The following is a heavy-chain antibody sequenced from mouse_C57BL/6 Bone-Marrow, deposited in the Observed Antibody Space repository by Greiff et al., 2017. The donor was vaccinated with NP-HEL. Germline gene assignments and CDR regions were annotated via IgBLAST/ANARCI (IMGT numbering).Heavy chain of an antibody. J-gene: IGHJ2*01. CDR2: ISNGGGST. CDR3: ARRITTVVATRGVDY. V-gene: IGHV5-12*01. Sequence: EVKLVESGGGLVQPGGSLKLSCAASGFTFSDYYMSWVRQTPEKRLEWVAYISNGGGSTYYPDTVKGRFTTSRDNDKNTLYLQVSQLKSEDTAMYYCARRITTVVATRGVDYWGQGTTLTVSS. CDR1: GFTFSDYY. D-gene: IGHD1-1*01.